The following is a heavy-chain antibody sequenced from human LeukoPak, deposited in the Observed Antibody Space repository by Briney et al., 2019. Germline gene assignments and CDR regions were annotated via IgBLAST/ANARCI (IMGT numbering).Heavy chain of an antibody. CDR2: IYSDGGST. CDR3: ARSARLMKGVVEVTALDD. CDR1: GFTVSGNY. D-gene: IGHD3-3*01. Sequence: PGGSLRLSCAASGFTVSGNYMSWVRQAPGKGLEWVSLIYSDGGSTYYADSVKGRFTISRDNSKNTLYLQMNSLRADDTAVYYCARSARLMKGVVEVTALDDWGQGTLVTVSS. V-gene: IGHV3-53*01. J-gene: IGHJ4*02.